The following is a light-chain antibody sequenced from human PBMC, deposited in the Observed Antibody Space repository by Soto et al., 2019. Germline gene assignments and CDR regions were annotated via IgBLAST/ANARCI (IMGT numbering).Light chain of an antibody. Sequence: DIQMTQSPSTLSASVGDRVTITCRASQSISSWLAWYQQKAGKAPKALIYKASSLESGVPSRFSGSGSGAEFTLTISSLQPDDFATYYCQQYLSYPITFGQGTRLEIK. CDR3: QQYLSYPIT. J-gene: IGKJ5*01. CDR1: QSISSW. CDR2: KAS. V-gene: IGKV1-5*03.